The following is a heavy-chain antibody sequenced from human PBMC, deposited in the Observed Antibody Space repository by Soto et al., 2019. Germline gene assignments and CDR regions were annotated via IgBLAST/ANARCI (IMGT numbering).Heavy chain of an antibody. J-gene: IGHJ4*02. CDR3: ARLKGAAHDY. V-gene: IGHV4-39*01. CDR1: GGSISSSSYY. D-gene: IGHD2-15*01. CDR2: IYYSGST. Sequence: SDTLSLTCTVSGGSISSSSYYWGWIRQPPGKGLEWIGSIYYSGSTYYNPSLKSRVTISVDTSKNQFSLKLSSVTAADTAVYYCARLKGAAHDYWGQGTLVTVSS.